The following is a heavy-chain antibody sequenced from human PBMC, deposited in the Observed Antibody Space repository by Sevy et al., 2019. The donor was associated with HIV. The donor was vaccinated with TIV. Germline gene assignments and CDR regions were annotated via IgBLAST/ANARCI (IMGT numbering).Heavy chain of an antibody. Sequence: GGSLRLSCAVSGLTVSSNYMSWVRQAPGKGLEWVSLIYSGGATYYADSVNGRFTISGDDSKNTLYLQMDSLRAEDTAVYYCARGGLDSNCFRSFDYWGRGTLVTVSS. CDR1: GLTVSSNY. CDR2: IYSGGAT. CDR3: ARGGLDSNCFRSFDY. J-gene: IGHJ4*02. D-gene: IGHD1-1*01. V-gene: IGHV3-53*01.